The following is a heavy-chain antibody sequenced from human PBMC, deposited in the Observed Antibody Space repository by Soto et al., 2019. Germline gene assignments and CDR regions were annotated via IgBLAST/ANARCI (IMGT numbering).Heavy chain of an antibody. D-gene: IGHD1-26*01. J-gene: IGHJ4*02. CDR1: GFDISTYG. CDR2: IWYDGSNQ. V-gene: IGHV3-33*08. CDR3: ARAVSSATYYDCIGY. Sequence: LRLSCVASGFDISTYGLHWVRQAPGKGLEWLAFIWYDGSNQHYAASVKGRFTISRDNSRNTLYLQMNNLRADDTAVYFCARAVSSATYYDCIGYWGRGTLVTVSS.